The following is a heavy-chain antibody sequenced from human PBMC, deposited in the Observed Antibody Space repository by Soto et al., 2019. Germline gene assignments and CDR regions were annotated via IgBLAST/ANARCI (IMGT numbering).Heavy chain of an antibody. CDR1: EFTVTNNE. D-gene: IGHD2-2*01. J-gene: IGHJ4*02. V-gene: IGHV3-53*01. CDR3: ALRRVAYADF. CDR2: LYSGGNT. Sequence: GGSLRLSCAASEFTVTNNEMSWVRQAPGKGLEWVSILYSGGNTYYADSVEGRFTISRDGSKNTLYLHMNSLRAEDTAVYYCALRRVAYADFWGQGTSVTVSS.